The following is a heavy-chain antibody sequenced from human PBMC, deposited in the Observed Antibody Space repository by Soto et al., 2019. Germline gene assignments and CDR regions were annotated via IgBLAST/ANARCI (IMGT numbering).Heavy chain of an antibody. CDR3: ARVVWTNHIAARTYYYYGMHV. D-gene: IGHD6-13*01. J-gene: IGHJ6*02. CDR1: GYTFASYG. Sequence: ASVKVSCKASGYTFASYGISWVRQAPGQGLEWMGWISAYNGNTNYAQKLQGRVTMTTDTSTSTAYMELRSLRSDDTAVYYCARVVWTNHIAARTYYYYGMHVWGQGTTVNVSS. V-gene: IGHV1-18*01. CDR2: ISAYNGNT.